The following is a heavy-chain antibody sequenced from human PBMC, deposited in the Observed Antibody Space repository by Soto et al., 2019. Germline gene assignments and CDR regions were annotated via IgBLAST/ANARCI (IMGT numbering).Heavy chain of an antibody. CDR3: ARKRGAGFTNCVCTVYFDY. D-gene: IGHD2-8*01. CDR2: ISAYNGNT. Sequence: QVQLVQSGAEVKKPGASVKVSCKASGYTFTSYGISWVRQAPVQGLEWMGWISAYNGNTNYAQKLQGRVTMTTDTSTSTAYMELRSLRSDDTAVYYCARKRGAGFTNCVCTVYFDYWCQGTLVTVSS. CDR1: GYTFTSYG. J-gene: IGHJ4*02. V-gene: IGHV1-18*04.